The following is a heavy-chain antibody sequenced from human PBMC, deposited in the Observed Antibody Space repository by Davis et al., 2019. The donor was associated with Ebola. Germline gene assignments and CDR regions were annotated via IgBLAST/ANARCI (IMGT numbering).Heavy chain of an antibody. CDR2: IRSKANSYAT. CDR1: GFTFSGSA. D-gene: IGHD3-3*01. V-gene: IGHV3-73*01. J-gene: IGHJ4*02. CDR3: TTVEWTGDY. Sequence: GESLKISCAASGFTFSGSAMHWVRQASGKGLEWVGRIRSKANSYATAYAASVKGRFTISRDDSKNTAYLQMNSLKTEDTAVYYCTTVEWTGDYWGQGTLVTVSS.